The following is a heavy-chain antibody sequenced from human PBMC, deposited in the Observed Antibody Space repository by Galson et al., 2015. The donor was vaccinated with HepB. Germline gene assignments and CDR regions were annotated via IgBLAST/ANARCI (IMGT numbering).Heavy chain of an antibody. CDR2: ISGSGGST. J-gene: IGHJ4*02. Sequence: SLRLSCAASGFTFSSYAMSWIRQAPGKGLEWVSAISGSGGSTYYADSVKGRFTISRDNSKNTLYLQMNSLRAEDTAVYYCAKVRYVRPWGDYNYSDYWGQGTLVTVSS. CDR1: GFTFSSYA. D-gene: IGHD4-17*01. V-gene: IGHV3-23*01. CDR3: AKVRYVRPWGDYNYSDY.